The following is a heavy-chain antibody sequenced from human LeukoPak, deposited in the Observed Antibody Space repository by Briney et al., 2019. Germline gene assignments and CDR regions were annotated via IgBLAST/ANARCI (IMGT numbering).Heavy chain of an antibody. CDR2: INAGNGNT. J-gene: IGHJ4*02. V-gene: IGHV1-3*01. D-gene: IGHD6-19*01. CDR3: ARADSSGFHWAKGYFDY. Sequence: GASVKVSCKASGYTFTSYAMHWVRQAPGQRLEWMGWINAGNGNTKYSQKFQGRVTITRDTSASTAYMELSSLRSEDTAVYYCARADSSGFHWAKGYFDYWGQGTLVTVSS. CDR1: GYTFTSYA.